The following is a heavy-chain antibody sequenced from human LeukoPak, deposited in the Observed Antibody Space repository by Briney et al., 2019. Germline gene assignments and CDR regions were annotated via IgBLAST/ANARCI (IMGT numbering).Heavy chain of an antibody. CDR1: GFTVSSNY. J-gene: IGHJ6*02. D-gene: IGHD1-14*01. V-gene: IGHV3-66*01. CDR3: AKTGNPGHYYYYYGMDV. Sequence: GGSLRLSCAASGFTVSSNYMSWVRQAPGKGLEWVSVIYSGGSTDYADSVKGRFTISRDNSKNTLYLQMNSLRAEDTAVYYCAKTGNPGHYYYYYGMDVWGQGTTVTVSS. CDR2: IYSGGST.